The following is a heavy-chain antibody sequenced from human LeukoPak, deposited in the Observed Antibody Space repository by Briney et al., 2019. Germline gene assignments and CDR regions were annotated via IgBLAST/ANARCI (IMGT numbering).Heavy chain of an antibody. V-gene: IGHV1-2*02. D-gene: IGHD4-17*01. CDR3: AVTTVTTDDY. CDR1: GYAFTDDY. Sequence: ASVKVSRKASGYAFTDDYMHWVRQAPGQGLEWMGWINPNSGGTNYAQKFQGRVTMTRDRSISTAYMGLTSPVSADTAVYFCAVTTVTTDDYWGQGTLVTVSS. CDR2: INPNSGGT. J-gene: IGHJ4*02.